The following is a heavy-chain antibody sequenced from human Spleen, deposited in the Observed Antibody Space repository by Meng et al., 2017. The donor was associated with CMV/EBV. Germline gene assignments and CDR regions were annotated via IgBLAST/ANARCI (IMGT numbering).Heavy chain of an antibody. D-gene: IGHD6-19*01. Sequence: LSLTCAASGFTFSTYWMTWVRQAPGKGLEWLANIKEDGSDKYYVDSVKGRFTIFRDNAKDSLYLQMNSLRADDTAVYYCARDFDAGWLGYWGQGTLVTVSS. CDR1: GFTFSTYW. J-gene: IGHJ4*02. CDR3: ARDFDAGWLGY. CDR2: IKEDGSDK. V-gene: IGHV3-7*01.